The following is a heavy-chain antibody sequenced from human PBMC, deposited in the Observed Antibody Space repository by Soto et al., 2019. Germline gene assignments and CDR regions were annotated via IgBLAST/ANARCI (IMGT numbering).Heavy chain of an antibody. CDR2: ISAYNGNT. CDR3: ARDRHGSGTPKGHFDI. V-gene: IGHV1-18*01. J-gene: IGHJ3*02. D-gene: IGHD3-10*01. CDR1: GYTFTSYG. Sequence: QVQLVQSRAEVQKPGASVKVSCKASGYTFTSYGISWVRQAPGQGLEWMGWISAYNGNTNYAQKLQGIFTMTTDTSTSTACMELRSLSSDDTAVYYGARDRHGSGTPKGHFDIWGRGTMVAVSS.